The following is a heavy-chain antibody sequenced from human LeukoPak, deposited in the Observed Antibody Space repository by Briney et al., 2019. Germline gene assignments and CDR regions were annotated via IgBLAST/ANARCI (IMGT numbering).Heavy chain of an antibody. CDR2: IKQDGSEK. D-gene: IGHD3-22*01. V-gene: IGHV3-7*01. Sequence: GGSLRLSCAASGFTFSSYWMSWVRQAPGKGLEWVANIKQDGSEKYYVDSVKGRFTIPRDNAKNSLYLQMNSLRAEDTAVYYCARVRGDSSGYSPYYFDYWGQGTLVTVSS. CDR1: GFTFSSYW. CDR3: ARVRGDSSGYSPYYFDY. J-gene: IGHJ4*02.